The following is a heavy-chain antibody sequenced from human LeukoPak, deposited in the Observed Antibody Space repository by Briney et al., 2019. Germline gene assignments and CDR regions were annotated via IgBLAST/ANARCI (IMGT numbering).Heavy chain of an antibody. J-gene: IGHJ3*02. Sequence: ASVKVSCKVSGYTLTELSMHWVRQAPGKGLEWMGGFDPEDGETIYAQKFQGRVTMTEDTSTDTAYMELSSLRSEDTAVYYCATDSPPLLRYFDWRRAMDIWGQGTMVTVSS. CDR2: FDPEDGET. CDR3: ATDSPPLLRYFDWRRAMDI. V-gene: IGHV1-24*01. D-gene: IGHD3-9*01. CDR1: GYTLTELS.